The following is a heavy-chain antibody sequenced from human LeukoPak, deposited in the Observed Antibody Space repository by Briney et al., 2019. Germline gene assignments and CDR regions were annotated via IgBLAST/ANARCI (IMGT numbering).Heavy chain of an antibody. J-gene: IGHJ4*02. CDR2: IKQDGSEK. CDR1: EFMFSSYW. D-gene: IGHD4-23*01. CDR3: ARGDYGGKSADLTTLDY. Sequence: GGSLRLSCAASEFMFSSYWMSWVRQAPGKGLEWVANIKQDGSEKNNVDSVKGRFTISRDNAKNSLYLQMNSLRAEDTAVYYCARGDYGGKSADLTTLDYWGQGTLVTVSS. V-gene: IGHV3-7*03.